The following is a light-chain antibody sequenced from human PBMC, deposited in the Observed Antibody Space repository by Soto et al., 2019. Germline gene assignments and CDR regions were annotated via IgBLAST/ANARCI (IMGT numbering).Light chain of an antibody. CDR2: GAS. J-gene: IGKJ4*01. V-gene: IGKV1-27*01. CDR1: QGISNY. Sequence: IQMTKSPSSLSASVGDRVTITCRASQGISNYLAWYQQQPGKVPKLLIFGASTLQSGLPSRFSGRGSGTDFTLHISSLQPEDVATYYCQRYNGAPLNFCGGTKLELQ. CDR3: QRYNGAPLN.